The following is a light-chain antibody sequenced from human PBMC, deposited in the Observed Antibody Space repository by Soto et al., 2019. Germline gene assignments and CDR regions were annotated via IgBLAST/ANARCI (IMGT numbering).Light chain of an antibody. J-gene: IGLJ2*01. V-gene: IGLV3-27*01. Sequence: SYELTQPSSVSVSPGQTARITCSGDVLAKKYARWFQQKPGQAPVLVIYKDSERPSGIPERFSGSSSGTTVTLTISGAQVEDEADYYCYSAADNNTVFGGGTKVTVL. CDR3: YSAADNNTV. CDR1: VLAKKY. CDR2: KDS.